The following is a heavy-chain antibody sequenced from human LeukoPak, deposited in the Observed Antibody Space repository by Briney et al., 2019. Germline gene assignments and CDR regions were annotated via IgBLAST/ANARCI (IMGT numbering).Heavy chain of an antibody. Sequence: GGSLRLSCAASGFTFSSYWMSWVRRAPGKGLEWVANIKQDGSEKYYVDSVKGRFTNSRDNAKNSLYLQMNSLRAEDTAVYYCARVSVIRGYYFDYWGQGTLVTVSS. CDR1: GFTFSSYW. J-gene: IGHJ4*02. V-gene: IGHV3-7*01. D-gene: IGHD3-22*01. CDR3: ARVSVIRGYYFDY. CDR2: IKQDGSEK.